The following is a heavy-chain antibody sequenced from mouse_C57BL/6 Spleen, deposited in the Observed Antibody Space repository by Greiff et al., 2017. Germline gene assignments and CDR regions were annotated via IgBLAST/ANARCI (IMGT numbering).Heavy chain of an antibody. J-gene: IGHJ2*01. V-gene: IGHV2-9-1*01. CDR3: ARKRDYGSSSYYFDY. CDR1: GFSLTSYA. D-gene: IGHD1-1*01. Sequence: QVQLKESGPGLVAPSQSLSITCTASGFSLTSYAISWVRQPPGKGLEWLGVIWPGGSTNYNSDLKNRQSISKENSKSKAFLKMNSLQTDDTARYYCARKRDYGSSSYYFDYWGQGTTLTVSS. CDR2: IWPGGST.